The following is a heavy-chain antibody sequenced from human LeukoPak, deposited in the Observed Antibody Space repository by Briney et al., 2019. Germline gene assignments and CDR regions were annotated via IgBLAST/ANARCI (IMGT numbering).Heavy chain of an antibody. CDR1: GGLISISTYY. Sequence: SETLSLTCTVSGGLISISTYYWGWIRQPPGKGLEWIGSIYYSGTTHYNPSLKSRITLSVDTSKNQFSLKLSSVTAADTAVYYCARRPLYSYFDYWGQGTLVTVSS. J-gene: IGHJ4*02. CDR3: ARRPLYSYFDY. V-gene: IGHV4-39*07. D-gene: IGHD4-11*01. CDR2: IYYSGTT.